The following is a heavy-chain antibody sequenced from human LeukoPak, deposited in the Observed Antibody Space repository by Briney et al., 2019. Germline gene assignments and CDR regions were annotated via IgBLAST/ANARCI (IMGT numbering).Heavy chain of an antibody. D-gene: IGHD2-21*01. CDR1: GDSISTYY. Sequence: NPSETLSLTCTVSGDSISTYYWSWIRQPPGKGLEYIGYIYNSGSTDYNPSLKSRVSMSVDTSINQFSLRLSSVTAADAAVYYCARLRLRYKSNGDSTPYEAVDIWGQGTVVTVSS. J-gene: IGHJ3*02. V-gene: IGHV4-59*08. CDR3: ARLRLRYKSNGDSTPYEAVDI. CDR2: IYNSGST.